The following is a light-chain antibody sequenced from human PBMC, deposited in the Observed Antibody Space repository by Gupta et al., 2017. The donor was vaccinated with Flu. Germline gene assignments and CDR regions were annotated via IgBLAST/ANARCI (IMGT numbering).Light chain of an antibody. Sequence: SFALPQPPSVSVSPGQTASITCSGDGLGDKYVCWYHQKPGQSPILVIYQDNKRPSGIPDRFSGSNSGNTATLTISETQAMDEADYYCQAGDSSTYVFGNGTKVTVL. CDR3: QAGDSSTYV. V-gene: IGLV3-1*01. CDR1: GLGDKY. J-gene: IGLJ1*01. CDR2: QDN.